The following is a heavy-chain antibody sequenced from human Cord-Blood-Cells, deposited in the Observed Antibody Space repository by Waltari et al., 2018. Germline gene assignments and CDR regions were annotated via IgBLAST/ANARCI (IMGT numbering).Heavy chain of an antibody. D-gene: IGHD2-15*01. CDR1: GGTLSRYY. CDR3: ARAVVVVAATRYSVSWFDP. J-gene: IGHJ5*02. V-gene: IGHV4-59*01. CDR2: IYYSGSI. Sequence: QLQLQASGPGLVKPSETLPLTCTVSGGTLSRYYWSWIRQPPGKGLEWIGYIYYSGSINYNPSLKSRVTISVDTSKNQFSLKLSSVTAADTAVYYCARAVVVVAATRYSVSWFDPWGQGTLVTVSS.